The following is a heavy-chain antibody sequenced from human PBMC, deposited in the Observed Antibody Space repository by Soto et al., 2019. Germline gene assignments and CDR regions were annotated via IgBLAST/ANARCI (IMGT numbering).Heavy chain of an antibody. CDR3: ARQVPYYYYYGMDV. V-gene: IGHV4-39*01. CDR2: IYYSGST. Sequence: QLQLQESGPGLVKPSETLSLTCTVSGGSISSSSYYWGWIRQPAGKGLEWIGSIYYSGSTYYNPSLKSRGTISVDTSKNQFSLKLSSVPAADTAVYYCARQVPYYYYYGMDVWGQGTTVTVSS. CDR1: GGSISSSSYY. J-gene: IGHJ6*02.